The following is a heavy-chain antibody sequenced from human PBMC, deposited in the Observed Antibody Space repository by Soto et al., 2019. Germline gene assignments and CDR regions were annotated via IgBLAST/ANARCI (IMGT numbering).Heavy chain of an antibody. J-gene: IGHJ6*02. CDR1: GFTVSSNY. V-gene: IGHV3-66*01. Sequence: GGSLRLSCAASGFTVSSNYMSWVRQAPGKGLEWVSVIYSGGSTYYADSVKGRFTISRDNSKNTLYLQMNSLRAEDTAVYYCASEDTAMVGYYYGMDVWGQGTTVTVSS. CDR3: ASEDTAMVGYYYGMDV. CDR2: IYSGGST. D-gene: IGHD5-18*01.